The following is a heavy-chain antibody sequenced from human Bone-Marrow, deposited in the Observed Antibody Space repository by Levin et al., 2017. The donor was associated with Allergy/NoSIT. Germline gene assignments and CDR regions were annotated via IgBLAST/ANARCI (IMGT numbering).Heavy chain of an antibody. J-gene: IGHJ4*02. V-gene: IGHV4-31*03. CDR1: GGSISSGGNY. D-gene: IGHD1/OR15-1a*01. CDR3: TREDGSTIDY. Sequence: SETLSLTCTVSGGSISSGGNYWSWIRQQPGKGLEWIGYIYHSGNTYYNPSLKSRVMISVDTSKNQFSLKVSAVTAADTAVYYCTREDGSTIDYWGQGILVTVSS. CDR2: IYHSGNT.